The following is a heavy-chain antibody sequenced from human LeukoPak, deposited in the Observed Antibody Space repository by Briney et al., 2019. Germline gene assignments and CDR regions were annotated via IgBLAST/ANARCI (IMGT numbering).Heavy chain of an antibody. CDR2: INPSGGGT. D-gene: IGHD4-11*01. V-gene: IGHV1-46*01. Sequence: ASVKVSCKASGYIFSNYYMHWVRQAPGQGLEWMGIINPSGGGTIYAQNLQGRVTMTRDTSTSTVYMELSSLRSEDTAVYYCVRSDYSNYGGLDYWGQGTLVTVSS. J-gene: IGHJ4*02. CDR3: VRSDYSNYGGLDY. CDR1: GYIFSNYY.